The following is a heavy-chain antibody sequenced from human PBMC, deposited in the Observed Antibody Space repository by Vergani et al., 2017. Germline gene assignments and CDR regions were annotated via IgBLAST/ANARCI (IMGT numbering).Heavy chain of an antibody. CDR1: GFLFSSYA. V-gene: IGHV3-23*01. Sequence: EVQLLESGGDLVQPGGPLTLPCGAWGFLFSSYAMIWVRQARGKGLEWVSTINTNGDYTRYGDPVKGRFTISRDNSKSTLYLQMNSLRPEDTAIYDCAKGGWNYWFDSWGQGTLVIVS. D-gene: IGHD1-1*01. CDR3: AKGGWNYWFDS. J-gene: IGHJ5*01. CDR2: INTNGDYT.